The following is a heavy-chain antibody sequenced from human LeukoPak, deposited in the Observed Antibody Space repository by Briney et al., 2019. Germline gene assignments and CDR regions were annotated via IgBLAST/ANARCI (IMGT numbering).Heavy chain of an antibody. Sequence: XNWVRQAPGKGLEWISYISSSSGAIYYADSVKGRFTISRDNAKNSLYLQMSSLRDEDTAIYYCAQKGGTDHWGQGTLVTVSS. V-gene: IGHV3-48*02. CDR3: AQKGGTDH. J-gene: IGHJ4*02. D-gene: IGHD2-15*01. CDR2: ISSSSGAI.